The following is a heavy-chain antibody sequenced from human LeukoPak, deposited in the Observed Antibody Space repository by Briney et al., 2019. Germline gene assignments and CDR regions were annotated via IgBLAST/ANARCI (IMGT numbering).Heavy chain of an antibody. J-gene: IGHJ3*02. D-gene: IGHD3-16*01. CDR2: IKQDGSDK. CDR1: GFTFSNYV. CDR3: TREGVGGFDT. V-gene: IGHV3-7*01. Sequence: QSGGSLRLSCAASGFTFSNYVMNWVRQAPGKGLEWVANIKQDGSDKDYVDSVKGRFTISRDNAMNSLYLQMNSLRVEDTAVYYCTREGVGGFDTWGQGAMVTVSS.